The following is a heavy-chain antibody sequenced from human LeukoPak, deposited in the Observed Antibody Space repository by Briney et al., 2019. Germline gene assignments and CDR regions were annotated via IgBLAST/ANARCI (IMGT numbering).Heavy chain of an antibody. CDR3: ARQPLTMVRGVIIDHDAFDI. Sequence: PSETLSLTCTVSGGSISSYYWSWIRQPPGKGLEWIGYIYYSGSTNYNPSLKSRVTISVDTSKNQFSLKLSSVTAADTAVYYCARQPLTMVRGVIIDHDAFDIWGQGTMVTVSS. D-gene: IGHD3-10*01. CDR1: GGSISSYY. CDR2: IYYSGST. V-gene: IGHV4-59*08. J-gene: IGHJ3*02.